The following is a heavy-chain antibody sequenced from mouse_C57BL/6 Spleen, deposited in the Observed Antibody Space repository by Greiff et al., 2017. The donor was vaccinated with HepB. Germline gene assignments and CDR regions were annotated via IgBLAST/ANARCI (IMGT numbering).Heavy chain of an antibody. V-gene: IGHV5-4*03. CDR2: ISDGGSYT. J-gene: IGHJ4*01. CDR3: ARVGTGAMDY. CDR1: GFTFSSYA. D-gene: IGHD4-1*01. Sequence: DVKLVESGGGLVKPGGSLKLSCAASGFTFSSYAMSWVRQTPEKRLEWVATISDGGSYTYYPDNVKGRFTISRDNAKNNLYLQMSHLKSEDTAMYYCARVGTGAMDYWGQGTSVTVSS.